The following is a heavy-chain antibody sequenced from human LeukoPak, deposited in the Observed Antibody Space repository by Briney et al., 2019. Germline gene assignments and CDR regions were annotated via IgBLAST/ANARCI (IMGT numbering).Heavy chain of an antibody. CDR1: GFTFSTYG. D-gene: IGHD6-19*01. CDR3: AKDHLPGIVVADRDY. J-gene: IGHJ4*02. V-gene: IGHV3-23*01. Sequence: GGSLRLSCAASGFTFSTYGMSWVRQAPGKGLEWVSAISGNGGSTYYADSVKGRFTISRDNSKNTLSLQMNSLRAEDTAVYYCAKDHLPGIVVADRDYWGQGTLVTVSS. CDR2: ISGNGGST.